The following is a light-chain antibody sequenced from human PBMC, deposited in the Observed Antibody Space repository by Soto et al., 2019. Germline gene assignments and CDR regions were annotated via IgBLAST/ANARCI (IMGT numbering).Light chain of an antibody. J-gene: IGKJ5*01. CDR3: QHSYNTPIT. V-gene: IGKV1-5*03. CDR1: QTISSW. CDR2: KAS. Sequence: DIQMTQSPSTLSGSVGDRVTITCRASQTISSWLAWYQQKPGKAPKLLIYKASTLKSGVPSRFNGSRSEKEFTLTIRNLQPDDFATYYCQHSYNTPITFGQGTRLEIK.